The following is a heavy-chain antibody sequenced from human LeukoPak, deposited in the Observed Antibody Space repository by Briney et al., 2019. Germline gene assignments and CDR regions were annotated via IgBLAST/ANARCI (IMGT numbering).Heavy chain of an antibody. D-gene: IGHD2-21*02. V-gene: IGHV3-48*03. Sequence: GGSLRLSCAASGFTFNTYDMNWVRQAPGKGLEWVSYISGGGGTIYYADSVEGRFTISRDNAKNSLYLQMNSLRAEDTAVYYCARDRVTYCGGDCWFDPWGQGTLVTVSS. J-gene: IGHJ5*02. CDR3: ARDRVTYCGGDCWFDP. CDR2: ISGGGGTI. CDR1: GFTFNTYD.